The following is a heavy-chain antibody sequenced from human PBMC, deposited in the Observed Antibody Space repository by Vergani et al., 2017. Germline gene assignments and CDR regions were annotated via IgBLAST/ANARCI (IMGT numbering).Heavy chain of an antibody. CDR1: GDSVSSNSAA. CDR3: ARDLRYGSGSSCQGYAFDS. J-gene: IGHJ3*02. Sequence: QVQLQQSGPGLVKPSQTLSLTCAISGDSVSSNSAAWNWIRQSPSRGLEWLGRTYYRSKWYNDYAVSVRSRVTINADTSKRQFSLQLNSVTPEDTALYYCARDLRYGSGSSCQGYAFDSGGGGSTVTVSS. V-gene: IGHV6-1*01. CDR2: TYYRSKWYN. D-gene: IGHD2-15*01.